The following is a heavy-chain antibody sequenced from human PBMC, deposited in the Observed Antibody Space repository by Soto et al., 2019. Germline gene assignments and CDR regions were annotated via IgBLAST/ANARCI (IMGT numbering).Heavy chain of an antibody. D-gene: IGHD6-19*01. V-gene: IGHV1-69*01. CDR2: IIPIFGTA. J-gene: IGHJ6*02. CDR1: GGTFSSYA. CDR3: ARQYSSGWYSEYYYYYYGMDV. Sequence: QVQLVQSGAEVKKPGSSVKVSCKASGGTFSSYAISWVRQAPGQGLEWMGGIIPIFGTANYAQKFQGRVTITADESTSTAYKELSSLRSEDTAVYYCARQYSSGWYSEYYYYYYGMDVWGQGTTVTVSS.